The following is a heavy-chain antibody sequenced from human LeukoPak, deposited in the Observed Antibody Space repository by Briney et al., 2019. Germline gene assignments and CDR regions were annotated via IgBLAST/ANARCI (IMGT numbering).Heavy chain of an antibody. CDR3: ARNRPGSYWYFDL. V-gene: IGHV4-59*01. Sequence: SETLSLTCTVSGVSISSYYWSWIRQPPGKGLEWVGHIYYLGSTNYNPSLKSRVTISIDTSKNYFSLKLNSVIAADTAVYYCARNRPGSYWYFDLWGRGTLVTVSS. D-gene: IGHD3-10*01. CDR2: IYYLGST. CDR1: GVSISSYY. J-gene: IGHJ2*01.